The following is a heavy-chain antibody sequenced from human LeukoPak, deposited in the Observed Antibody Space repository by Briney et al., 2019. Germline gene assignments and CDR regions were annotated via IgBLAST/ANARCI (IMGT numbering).Heavy chain of an antibody. J-gene: IGHJ4*02. D-gene: IGHD3-22*01. CDR1: GFTFVASA. CDR3: VKRQQRYYYDSSGYTFDY. CDR2: ISGDEHCT. V-gene: IGHV3-43*02. Sequence: GGGLRLSCAASGFTFVASAMHWGRQAAGKGLEWVSLISGDEHCTYYEDFVMGRFAISKDDNENSLHLQMNSLRTADTALHYCVKRQQRYYYDSSGYTFDYWGQGTRVTVST.